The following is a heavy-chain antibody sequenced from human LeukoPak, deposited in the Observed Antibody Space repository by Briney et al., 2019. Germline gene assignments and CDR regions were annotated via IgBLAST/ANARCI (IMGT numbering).Heavy chain of an antibody. V-gene: IGHV4-59*08. CDR1: GGSISSYY. CDR3: ARHMGMSGRWYDY. J-gene: IGHJ4*02. Sequence: SETLSLTCTVSGGSISSYYWSWIRQPPGKGLEWIGYIYYSGSTNYNPSLKSRVTISVDTSKNQFSLKLSSVTAADTAVYYCARHMGMSGRWYDYWGQGTLVTVSS. CDR2: IYYSGST. D-gene: IGHD6-13*01.